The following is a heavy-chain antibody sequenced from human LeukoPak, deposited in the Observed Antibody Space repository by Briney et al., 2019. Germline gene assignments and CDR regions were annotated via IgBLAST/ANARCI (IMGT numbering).Heavy chain of an antibody. D-gene: IGHD6-13*01. CDR2: IVGSSST. V-gene: IGHV3-21*01. Sequence: GGSLRLSCAASGFTFSNFAMTWVRQAPGKGLEWVSSIVGSSSTYYADSLKGRFTISRDNAKNSLYLQMNSLRAEDAAVYYCARIGAGSSRDYWGQGTLVTVSS. CDR3: ARIGAGSSRDY. CDR1: GFTFSNFA. J-gene: IGHJ4*02.